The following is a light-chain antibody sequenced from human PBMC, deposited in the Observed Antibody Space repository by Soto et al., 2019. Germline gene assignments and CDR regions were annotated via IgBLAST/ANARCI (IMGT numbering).Light chain of an antibody. V-gene: IGKV1-39*01. CDR1: QSIGIF. CDR3: QQTYSLVT. Sequence: DIQMTQSPSTLPASVGDKVTITCRASQSIGIFLNWYQQKPGKAPQLLIYTASSLPSGVPSRFSASGSGTDFTLTIRSLQPEDFATYYCQQTYSLVTFGGGTKV. J-gene: IGKJ4*01. CDR2: TAS.